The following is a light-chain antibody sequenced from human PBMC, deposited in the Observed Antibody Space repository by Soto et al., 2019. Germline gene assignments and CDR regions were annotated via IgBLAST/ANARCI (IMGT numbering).Light chain of an antibody. CDR1: QSVSSSY. V-gene: IGKV3-20*01. J-gene: IGKJ5*01. CDR3: QQFGSSIPHT. Sequence: EIVLTQSPGTLSLSPGERATLSCRASQSVSSSYLAWYQQKPGQAPRLLIYGASNRATGIPDRFSGSGSGTDFTLTISRLEPEDFGVYYCQQFGSSIPHTFGQGTRLEIK. CDR2: GAS.